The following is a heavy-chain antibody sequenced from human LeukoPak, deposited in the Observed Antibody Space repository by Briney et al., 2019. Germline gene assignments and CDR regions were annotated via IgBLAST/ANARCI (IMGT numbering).Heavy chain of an antibody. CDR2: IYYSGST. Sequence: SETLSLTCTVSGGSISSYYWSWIRQPPGKGLEWIGYIYYSGSTNYNPSLKSRVTISVDTSKNQFSLKLSSVTAADTAVYYCVQGGTPNWFDPWGQGTLVTVSS. CDR1: GGSISSYY. CDR3: VQGGTPNWFDP. J-gene: IGHJ5*02. V-gene: IGHV4-59*01. D-gene: IGHD3-16*01.